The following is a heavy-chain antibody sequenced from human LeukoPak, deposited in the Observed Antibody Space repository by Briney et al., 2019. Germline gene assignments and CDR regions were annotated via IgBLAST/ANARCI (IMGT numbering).Heavy chain of an antibody. J-gene: IGHJ3*02. CDR3: SKDPNGDYVGAFDM. CDR2: ITGSGRGT. Sequence: GGSLRLSCTASGLTFSNYATTWVRQAPGKGLEWFSSITGSGRGTYYAGSVKGRFSVSRDNSQNTVFLHMNSLRADDTALYYCSKDPNGDYVGAFDMWGPGTMVTVSS. CDR1: GLTFSNYA. D-gene: IGHD4-17*01. V-gene: IGHV3-23*01.